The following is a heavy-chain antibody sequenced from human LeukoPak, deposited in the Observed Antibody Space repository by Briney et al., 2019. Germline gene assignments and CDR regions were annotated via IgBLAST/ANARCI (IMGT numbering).Heavy chain of an antibody. D-gene: IGHD3-3*01. V-gene: IGHV3-64*01. J-gene: IGHJ4*02. Sequence: GGSLRLSCAASGFTFSSYAMRWVRQAPGKGLEYVSAISSNGGSTYYANSVKGRFTISRDNSKNTLYLQMGSLRAEDMAVYYCARDVGRYYSKFDFWSGYYGPLDYWGQGTLVTVSS. CDR1: GFTFSSYA. CDR3: ARDVGRYYSKFDFWSGYYGPLDY. CDR2: ISSNGGST.